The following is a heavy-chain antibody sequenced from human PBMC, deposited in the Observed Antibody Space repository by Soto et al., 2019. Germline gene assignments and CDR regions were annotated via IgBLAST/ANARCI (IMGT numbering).Heavy chain of an antibody. V-gene: IGHV1-2*02. Sequence: GASVKVSCKASGYTLTGYFMHWVRQAPGQGLEWMGWINPNSGDTNDAQKFQGRVTMTRDMSISTAYMELRRLTSDDTAIYYCARVRTYYGSSGSLDYWGQGTLVTVSS. CDR3: ARVRTYYGSSGSLDY. J-gene: IGHJ4*02. CDR1: GYTLTGYF. D-gene: IGHD3-22*01. CDR2: INPNSGDT.